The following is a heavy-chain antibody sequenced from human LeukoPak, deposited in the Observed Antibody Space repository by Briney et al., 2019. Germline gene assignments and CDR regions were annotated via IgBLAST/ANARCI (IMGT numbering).Heavy chain of an antibody. J-gene: IGHJ4*02. Sequence: SGGSLRLSCAASGFTFSSYGMHWVRQAPGKGLEWVAVIWYDGSNKYYADSVKGRFTISRGNSKNTLYLQMNSLRAEDTAVYYCARVGGVAGGYFDYWGQGTLVTVSS. D-gene: IGHD3-16*01. V-gene: IGHV3-33*01. CDR2: IWYDGSNK. CDR1: GFTFSSYG. CDR3: ARVGGVAGGYFDY.